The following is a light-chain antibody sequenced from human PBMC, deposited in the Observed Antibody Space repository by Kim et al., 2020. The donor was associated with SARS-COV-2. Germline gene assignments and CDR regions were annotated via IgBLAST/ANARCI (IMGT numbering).Light chain of an antibody. CDR1: QSVSSD. CDR3: QQYHHWWT. V-gene: IGKV3-15*01. J-gene: IGKJ1*01. Sequence: DRVMTQSPAPLSVSPGERATLSCRASQSVSSDLAWYQQKPSQAPRLLIYDSSTRATGIPARFSGSGSGTEFTLTISSLQSEDFAIYYCQQYHHWWTFGQGTKVDIK. CDR2: DSS.